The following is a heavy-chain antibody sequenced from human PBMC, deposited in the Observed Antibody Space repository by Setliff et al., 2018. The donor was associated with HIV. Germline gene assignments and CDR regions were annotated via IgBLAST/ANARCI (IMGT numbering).Heavy chain of an antibody. CDR3: ASPYYYDSSGYWYFDL. CDR1: GGSSSVYY. D-gene: IGHD3-22*01. Sequence: SETLSLTCAVYGGSSSVYYWSWIRQPPGKGLEWIGEISHSGSTNYNPSLKSRVSLSVDTSKNQFSLKLSSVTATDTAVYYCASPYYYDSSGYWYFDLWGRGTLVTVSS. V-gene: IGHV4-34*01. J-gene: IGHJ2*01. CDR2: ISHSGST.